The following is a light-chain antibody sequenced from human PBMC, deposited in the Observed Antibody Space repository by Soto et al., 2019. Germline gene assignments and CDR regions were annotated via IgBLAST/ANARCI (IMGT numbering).Light chain of an antibody. Sequence: NFILTQPHSVSESPGKAVTISCTGSSGSIASNFVQWYQQRPGSAPTTVIYKDNQRPSGVPDRFSGSIDSSSNSASLIISGLKTEDEADYYCQSYDSSNHVVFGGGTKLTVL. CDR3: QSYDSSNHVV. V-gene: IGLV6-57*02. CDR1: SGSIASNF. J-gene: IGLJ2*01. CDR2: KDN.